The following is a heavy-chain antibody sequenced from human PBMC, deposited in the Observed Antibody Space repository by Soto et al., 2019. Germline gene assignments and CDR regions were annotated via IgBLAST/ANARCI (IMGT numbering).Heavy chain of an antibody. CDR1: GFTFGSYW. J-gene: IGHJ5*02. V-gene: IGHV3-7*03. CDR3: ARLLLYSTSGRGWFDP. Sequence: PGGSLRLSCAASGFTFGSYWMSWVRQAPGKGLEWVANIKHDGSQSYYEDSVKGRFTISRDNAKNSLYLQVNSLRVDDTAVYFCARLLLYSTSGRGWFDPRGQGTLVTVSS. D-gene: IGHD2-2*02. CDR2: IKHDGSQS.